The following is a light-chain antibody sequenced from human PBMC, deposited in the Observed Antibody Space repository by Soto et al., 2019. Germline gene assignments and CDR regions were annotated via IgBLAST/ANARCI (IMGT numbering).Light chain of an antibody. CDR2: GAS. J-gene: IGKJ1*01. CDR1: QSLRSS. CDR3: QQYGSSLWT. Sequence: ETVLTQSPDTLSLSPGERATLSCGASQSLRSSLAWYQQKPGQAPRLLIYGASSRATGIPDRFSGSGSGTDFTLTISRLEPEDFAVYYCQQYGSSLWTFGQGTKVDIK. V-gene: IGKV3-20*01.